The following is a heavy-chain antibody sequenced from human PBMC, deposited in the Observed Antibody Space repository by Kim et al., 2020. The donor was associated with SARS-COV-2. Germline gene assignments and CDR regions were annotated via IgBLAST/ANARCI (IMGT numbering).Heavy chain of an antibody. CDR3: ARDRGGPSYYSDN. CDR1: GFIFSNYG. D-gene: IGHD3-10*01. V-gene: IGHV3-33*01. CDR2: IWYDGSKE. J-gene: IGHJ3*02. Sequence: GGSLRLSCAASGFIFSNYGMHWVRQAPGKGLEWVAVIWYDGSKEYYADSVKGRFTISRDNAKNTMYLQMNSLRAEDTAVYYCARDRGGPSYYSDNWGPGT.